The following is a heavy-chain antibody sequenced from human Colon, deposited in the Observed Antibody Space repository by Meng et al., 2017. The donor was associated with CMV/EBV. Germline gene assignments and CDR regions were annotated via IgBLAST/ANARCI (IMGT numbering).Heavy chain of an antibody. CDR3: ARVLAFTSTTGDWFDP. CDR2: TYYRSKWYY. CDR1: GDSVSSNTAA. V-gene: IGHV6-1*01. J-gene: IGHJ5*02. D-gene: IGHD1-1*01. Sequence: LRLSCAISGDSVSSNTAAWNWIRQSPSRGLEWLGRTYYRSKWYYDYAVSLKNRISITPDTSKNQFSLQLNSVTPEDTAIYFCARVLAFTSTTGDWFDPWGQGTLVTVPQ.